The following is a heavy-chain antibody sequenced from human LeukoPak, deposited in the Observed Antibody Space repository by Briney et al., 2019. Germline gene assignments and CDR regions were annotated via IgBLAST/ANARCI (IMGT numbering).Heavy chain of an antibody. CDR2: INHSGST. D-gene: IGHD3-3*01. CDR1: GGSFSGYY. V-gene: IGHV4-34*01. J-gene: IGHJ3*02. Sequence: PSETLSLTCAVYGGSFSGYYWSWIRQPPGKGLEWIGEINHSGSTNYNPSLKSRVTISVDTSKNQFSLKLSSVTAADTAVYYCARGLRIADFWSGYDALDIWGQGTMVTVSS. CDR3: ARGLRIADFWSGYDALDI.